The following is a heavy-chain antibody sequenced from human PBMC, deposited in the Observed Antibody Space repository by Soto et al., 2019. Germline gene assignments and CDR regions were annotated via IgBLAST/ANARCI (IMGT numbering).Heavy chain of an antibody. J-gene: IGHJ2*01. D-gene: IGHD3-22*01. CDR1: GFTFSSYA. CDR3: ASERSYYYDSSGYYSHWYFDL. Sequence: PGGSLRLSCAASGFTFSSYAMHWVRQAPGKGLEWVAVISYDGSNKYYADSVKGRFTISRDNSKNTLYLQMNSLRAEDTAVYYCASERSYYYDSSGYYSHWYFDLWGRGTMVTVSS. CDR2: ISYDGSNK. V-gene: IGHV3-30-3*01.